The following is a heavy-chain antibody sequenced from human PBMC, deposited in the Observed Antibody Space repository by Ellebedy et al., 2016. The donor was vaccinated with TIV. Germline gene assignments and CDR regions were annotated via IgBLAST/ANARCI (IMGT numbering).Heavy chain of an antibody. D-gene: IGHD3-10*01. CDR1: GFTFSSYS. V-gene: IGHV3-21*01. CDR2: IGSTGTNI. J-gene: IGHJ3*02. CDR3: ARDPRRGWDAFDI. Sequence: GESLKISCAASGFTFSSYSMNWVRQAPGKGLEWVSSIGSTGTNIYYADSVKGRFTLSRDNAKNSLYLQMGSLRAEDTAVYYCARDPRRGWDAFDIWGQGTIVTVSS.